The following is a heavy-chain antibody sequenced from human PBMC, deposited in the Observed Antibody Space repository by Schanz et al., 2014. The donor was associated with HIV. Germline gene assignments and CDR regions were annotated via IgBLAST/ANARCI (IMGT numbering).Heavy chain of an antibody. CDR1: GFTLSGYS. CDR3: ARDAYTSMSRKVYYFDY. CDR2: ISSSSSYL. D-gene: IGHD4-4*01. Sequence: EVQLMESGGRLVKPGESLILSCVTSGFTLSGYSMNWVRQAPGKGLEWVSSISSSSSYLYYADSVKGRFTISRDNAQNLLFLQLSGLRAEDTAVYFCARDAYTSMSRKVYYFDYWGLGTQVTVST. J-gene: IGHJ4*02. V-gene: IGHV3-21*02.